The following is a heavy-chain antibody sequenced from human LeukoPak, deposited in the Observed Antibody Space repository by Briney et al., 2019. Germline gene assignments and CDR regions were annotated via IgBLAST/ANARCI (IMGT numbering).Heavy chain of an antibody. CDR1: GGSFSGYY. D-gene: IGHD3-22*01. Sequence: SETLSLTCAVYGGSFSGYYWSWIRQPPGKGLEWIGEVNHSGSTNYNPSLKSRVTISVDTSKNQFSLKLSSVTAADTAVYYCASDSSGYPNWFDPWGQGTLVTVSS. V-gene: IGHV4-34*01. J-gene: IGHJ5*02. CDR3: ASDSSGYPNWFDP. CDR2: VNHSGST.